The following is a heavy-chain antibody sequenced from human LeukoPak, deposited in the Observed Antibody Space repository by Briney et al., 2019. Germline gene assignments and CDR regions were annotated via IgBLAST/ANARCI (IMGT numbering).Heavy chain of an antibody. CDR1: GGSISSSGHF. CDR3: ARGRGTEPAANFDY. Sequence: PSETLSLTCTVSGGSISSSGHFWGWVRQTPGKGLEWIGSLYYTGSTHYNPSLKGRVTILPDTSKNHFSLNLTSATAADTAVYYCARGRGTEPAANFDYWGQGTLVTVSS. J-gene: IGHJ4*02. D-gene: IGHD2-2*01. V-gene: IGHV4-39*07. CDR2: LYYTGST.